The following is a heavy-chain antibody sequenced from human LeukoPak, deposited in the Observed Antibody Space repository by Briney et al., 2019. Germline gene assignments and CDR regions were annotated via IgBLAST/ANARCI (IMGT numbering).Heavy chain of an antibody. CDR3: ARNLFGSLSRVVAATPNLYYYYGMDV. Sequence: ASVKVSCKASGGTFSNYAISWVRQAPGQGLEWMGGIIPIFGTANYAQKFQGRVTITADESTSTAYMELSSLRSEDTAVYYCARNLFGSLSRVVAATPNLYYYYGMDVWGQGTTVTVSS. CDR1: GGTFSNYA. CDR2: IIPIFGTA. D-gene: IGHD2-15*01. V-gene: IGHV1-69*13. J-gene: IGHJ6*02.